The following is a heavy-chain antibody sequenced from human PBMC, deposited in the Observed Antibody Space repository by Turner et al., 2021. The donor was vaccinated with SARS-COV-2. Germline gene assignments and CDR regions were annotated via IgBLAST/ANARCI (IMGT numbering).Heavy chain of an antibody. D-gene: IGHD1-26*01. V-gene: IGHV4-31*03. Sequence: QGQLQESGQGLVRPSQTLSVTCTVLGGPINSGGYYWCWIRQHPGKGLEWIGSIHYSGYSHHNPSLKGRRSMSVDAYKNQFFLVLKSVTAADTAVYYCARGMWAHGGTPFDYWGQGILATVSS. CDR3: ARGMWAHGGTPFDY. J-gene: IGHJ4*02. CDR1: GGPINSGGYY. CDR2: IHYSGYS.